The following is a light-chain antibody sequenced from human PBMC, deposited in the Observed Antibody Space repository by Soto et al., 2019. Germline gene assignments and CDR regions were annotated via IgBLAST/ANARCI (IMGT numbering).Light chain of an antibody. Sequence: IEMTQSPSSLSASVVDRITITCLASQSMSLFLNWYQQKPGQPPKLLIYWASTRESGVPDRFSGSGSGTDFTLTISSLQAEDVAVYYCQQYYSTPRTFGQGTKVDIK. CDR2: WAS. CDR1: QSMSLF. V-gene: IGKV4-1*01. CDR3: QQYYSTPRT. J-gene: IGKJ1*01.